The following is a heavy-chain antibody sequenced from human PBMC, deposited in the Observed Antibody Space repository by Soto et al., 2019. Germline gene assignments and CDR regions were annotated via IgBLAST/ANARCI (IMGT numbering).Heavy chain of an antibody. J-gene: IGHJ6*02. CDR3: ARRGTTVTADYYYGMDV. V-gene: IGHV5-51*01. CDR2: IYPGDSDT. CDR1: GYSFTSYW. D-gene: IGHD4-17*01. Sequence: PGESLKISCKGSGYSFTSYWIGWVRQMPGKGLEWMGIIYPGDSDTRYSPSFQGQVTISADKSISTAYLQWSSLKASDTAMYYCARRGTTVTADYYYGMDVWGQGTTVTVSS.